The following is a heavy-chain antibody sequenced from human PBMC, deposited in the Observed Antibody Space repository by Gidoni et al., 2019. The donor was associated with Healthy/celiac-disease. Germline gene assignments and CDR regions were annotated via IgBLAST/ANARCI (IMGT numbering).Heavy chain of an antibody. CDR1: GFTLSSYS. CDR3: ARDRDGYNGFFAFDI. J-gene: IGHJ3*02. Sequence: EVQLVESGGGLVQPGGSLRLSCAASGFTLSSYSMNWVRQAPGKGLEWVSYISSSSSTIYYADSVKGRFTISRDNAKNSLYLQMNSLRDEDTAVYYCARDRDGYNGFFAFDIWGQGTMVTVSS. D-gene: IGHD5-12*01. V-gene: IGHV3-48*02. CDR2: ISSSSSTI.